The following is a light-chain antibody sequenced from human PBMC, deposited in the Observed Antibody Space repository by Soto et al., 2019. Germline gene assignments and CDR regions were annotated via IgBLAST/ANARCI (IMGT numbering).Light chain of an antibody. CDR2: DAS. Sequence: EIVMTQSPATLSVSPGERVTSSRRPSQSLIMNLAGSQQKPCQTPRLLIYDASTRATDIPARFSGSGSGTDFTLTISSLLSEDFAVYYCHQYYKWPLTFGGGTKVEIQ. CDR1: QSLIMN. J-gene: IGKJ4*01. CDR3: HQYYKWPLT. V-gene: IGKV3-15*01.